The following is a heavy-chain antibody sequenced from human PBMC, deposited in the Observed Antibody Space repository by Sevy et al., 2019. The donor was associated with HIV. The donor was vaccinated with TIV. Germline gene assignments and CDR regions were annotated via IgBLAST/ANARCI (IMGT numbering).Heavy chain of an antibody. V-gene: IGHV3-66*02. CDR2: IFSSGST. Sequence: GGSLRLSCAISGFTVNDKYIIWVRQAPGKGLEWVSVIFSSGSTYYEDSAMGPFTISRDKSKNTVDLQMNSVRAEDTAVYYCVSLFLSYRSGWSYFDYWGQGTLVTVSS. CDR3: VSLFLSYRSGWSYFDY. D-gene: IGHD6-19*01. CDR1: GFTVNDKY. J-gene: IGHJ4*02.